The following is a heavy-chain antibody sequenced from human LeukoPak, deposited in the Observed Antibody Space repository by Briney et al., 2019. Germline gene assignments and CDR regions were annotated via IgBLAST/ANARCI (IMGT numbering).Heavy chain of an antibody. J-gene: IGHJ4*02. V-gene: IGHV3-30-3*01. CDR2: ISYDGSNK. CDR1: GFTFSSYA. D-gene: IGHD6-19*01. Sequence: QPGGSLRLSCAASGFTFSSYAMHWVRQAPGKGLEWVAVISYDGSNKYYADSVKGRFTISRDNSKNTLYLQMNSLRAEDTAVYYCARERDGYSSGWYSDYWGQGTLVTVSS. CDR3: ARERDGYSSGWYSDY.